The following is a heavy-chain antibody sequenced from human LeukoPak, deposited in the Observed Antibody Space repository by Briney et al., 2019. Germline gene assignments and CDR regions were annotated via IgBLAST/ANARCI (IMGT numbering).Heavy chain of an antibody. D-gene: IGHD6-13*01. Sequence: GGSLRLSCAASGFTFSTYAMIWVRQAPGKRLEWISAITGNSGYTYYADSVKGRFTISRDNSRNTLSLQMNSLRAEDTAVYYCARGRIAAAGKSWFDPWGQGTLVTVSS. J-gene: IGHJ5*02. CDR1: GFTFSTYA. CDR2: ITGNSGYT. V-gene: IGHV3-23*01. CDR3: ARGRIAAAGKSWFDP.